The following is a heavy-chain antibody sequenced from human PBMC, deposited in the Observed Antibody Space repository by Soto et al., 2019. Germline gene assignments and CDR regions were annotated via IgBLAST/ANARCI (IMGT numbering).Heavy chain of an antibody. CDR3: ARGFYYYDSSGYYLVRAFDI. CDR1: GYTFTGYD. Sequence: ASVNVSCKASGYTFTGYDINWVRQATGQGLEWMGWMNPNSGNTGYAQKFQGRVTMTRNTSISTAYMELSSLRSEDTAVYYCARGFYYYDSSGYYLVRAFDIWGQGTMVTVSS. J-gene: IGHJ3*02. CDR2: MNPNSGNT. V-gene: IGHV1-8*01. D-gene: IGHD3-22*01.